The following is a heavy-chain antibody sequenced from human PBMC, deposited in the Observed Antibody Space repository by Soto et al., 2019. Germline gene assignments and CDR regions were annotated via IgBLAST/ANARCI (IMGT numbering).Heavy chain of an antibody. CDR3: ARDGAVAGTESAFDI. CDR1: GYTFTSYG. Sequence: ASVKVSCKASGYTFTSYGISWVRQAPGQGLEWMGWISAYSGGTNYAQKFQGWVTMTRDTSISTAYMELSRLRSDDTAVYYCARDGAVAGTESAFDIWGQGTMVTVSS. J-gene: IGHJ3*02. V-gene: IGHV1-2*04. CDR2: ISAYSGGT. D-gene: IGHD6-19*01.